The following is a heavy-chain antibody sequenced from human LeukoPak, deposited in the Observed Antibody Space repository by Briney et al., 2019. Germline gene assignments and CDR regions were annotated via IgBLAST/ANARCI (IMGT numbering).Heavy chain of an antibody. CDR2: IRYDGSNK. CDR1: GFTFSSYG. CDR3: AKDLLEDYGSGSYFPLTGAFDI. Sequence: PGGSLRLSCAASGFTFSSYGMHWVRQAPGKGLEWVAFIRYDGSNKYYADSVKGRFTISRDNSKNTLYLQMNSLRAEDTAVYYRAKDLLEDYGSGSYFPLTGAFDIWGQGTMVTVSS. J-gene: IGHJ3*02. V-gene: IGHV3-30*02. D-gene: IGHD3-10*01.